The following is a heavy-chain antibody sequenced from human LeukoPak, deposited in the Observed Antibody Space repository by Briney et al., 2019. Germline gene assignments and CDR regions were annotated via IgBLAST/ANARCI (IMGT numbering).Heavy chain of an antibody. Sequence: SETLSLTCAVYGGSFSGYYWSWIRQPPGEGLEWIGEINHSGSTNYNPSLKSRVTISVDTSKNQFSLKLSSVTAADTAVYYCARDGSGYDTDYWGQGTLVTVSS. CDR2: INHSGST. CDR1: GGSFSGYY. D-gene: IGHD5-12*01. V-gene: IGHV4-34*01. CDR3: ARDGSGYDTDY. J-gene: IGHJ4*02.